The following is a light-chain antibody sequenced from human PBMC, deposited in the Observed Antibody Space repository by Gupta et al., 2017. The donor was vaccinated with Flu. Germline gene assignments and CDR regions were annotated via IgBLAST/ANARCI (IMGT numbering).Light chain of an antibody. V-gene: IGLV1-47*01. CDR3: ATWDDSLSGYV. Sequence: QSVLTQPPSASGTPGQRVTRSCSGSSSNIGSNYVYWYQQLPGTAPKVLIYKNHQRPSGVPDRFSGSKYGTSASLAIGGLRSDDEADYYCATWDDSLSGYVFGAGTRVTVL. CDR2: KNH. CDR1: SSNIGSNY. J-gene: IGLJ1*01.